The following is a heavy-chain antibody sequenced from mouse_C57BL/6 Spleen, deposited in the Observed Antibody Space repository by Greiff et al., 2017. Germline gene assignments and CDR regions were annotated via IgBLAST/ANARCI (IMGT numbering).Heavy chain of an antibody. J-gene: IGHJ3*01. V-gene: IGHV5-4*03. D-gene: IGHD2-3*01. Sequence: EVMLVESGGGLVKPGGSLKLSCAASGFTFSSYAMSWVRQTPEKRLEWVATISDGGSYTYYPDNVKGRFTISRDNAKNNLYLQMSHLKSEDTAMYYCARRGSLDGYPFAYWGQGTLVTVSA. CDR3: ARRGSLDGYPFAY. CDR2: ISDGGSYT. CDR1: GFTFSSYA.